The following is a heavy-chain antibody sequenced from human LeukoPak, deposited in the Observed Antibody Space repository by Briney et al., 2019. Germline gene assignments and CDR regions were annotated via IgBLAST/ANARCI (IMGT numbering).Heavy chain of an antibody. Sequence: SETLSLTCAVSGGSFSGYYWTWIRQPPGKGLEWIGEINHSGSTNYNPSLKSRVTISVDTSKNQFSLKLSSVTAADTAVYYCARASDFDYYGSGSYPYYYGMDVWGQGTTVTVSS. CDR2: INHSGST. CDR1: GGSFSGYY. D-gene: IGHD3-10*01. J-gene: IGHJ6*02. CDR3: ARASDFDYYGSGSYPYYYGMDV. V-gene: IGHV4-34*01.